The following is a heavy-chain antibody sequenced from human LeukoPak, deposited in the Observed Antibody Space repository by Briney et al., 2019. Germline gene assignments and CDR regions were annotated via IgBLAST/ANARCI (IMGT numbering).Heavy chain of an antibody. CDR3: ARVGYSYGEYYYYGMDV. V-gene: IGHV1-69*01. CDR2: IIPIFGTA. J-gene: IGHJ6*02. Sequence: SVKVSCKASGGTFSSYAISWVRQAPGQGLEWMGGIIPIFGTANYAEKFQGRVTITADESTSTAYMELSSLRSEDTAVYYCARVGYSYGEYYYYGMDVWGQGTTVTVSS. CDR1: GGTFSSYA. D-gene: IGHD5-18*01.